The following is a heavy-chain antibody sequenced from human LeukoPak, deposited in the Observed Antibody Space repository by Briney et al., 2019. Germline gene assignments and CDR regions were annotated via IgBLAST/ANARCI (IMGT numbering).Heavy chain of an antibody. CDR3: ARYYDILTGEDAFDI. D-gene: IGHD3-9*01. CDR1: GFTFSSYS. V-gene: IGHV3-21*01. CDR2: ISSSSSYI. Sequence: GGSLRLSCAASGFTFSSYSMNWVRQAPGKGLEWVSSISSSSSYIYYADSVKGRFTISRGNAKNSLYLQMNSLRAEDTAVYYCARYYDILTGEDAFDIWGQGTMVTVSS. J-gene: IGHJ3*02.